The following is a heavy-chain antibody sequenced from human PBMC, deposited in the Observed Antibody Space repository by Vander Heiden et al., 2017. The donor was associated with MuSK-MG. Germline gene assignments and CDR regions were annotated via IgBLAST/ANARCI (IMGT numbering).Heavy chain of an antibody. J-gene: IGHJ6*03. D-gene: IGHD1-26*01. Sequence: EVQLVESGGGLVKPGGSLRLSCAAPGSTFRSYSMNWVRQAPGKGLEWVSSISSSSSYIYYADSVKGRFTISRDNAKNSLYLQMNSLRAEDTAVYYCARVAGASGYYYYYYMDVWGKGTTGTVSS. CDR3: ARVAGASGYYYYYYMDV. V-gene: IGHV3-21*01. CDR1: GSTFRSYS. CDR2: ISSSSSYI.